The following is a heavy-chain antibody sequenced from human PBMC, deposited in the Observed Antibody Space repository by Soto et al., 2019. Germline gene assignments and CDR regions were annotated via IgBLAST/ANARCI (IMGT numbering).Heavy chain of an antibody. CDR1: GFTFGDYD. Sequence: PGGSLRLSCTASGFTFGDYDMNWFRQAPGKGLEWVSFIRSKVYGGTTEYAASVKGRFTISRDDSKSIAYLQMNSLKTEDTAVYYCTRDVPYSSGRYEQGYYFDYWGQGTLVTVSS. J-gene: IGHJ4*02. V-gene: IGHV3-49*03. D-gene: IGHD6-19*01. CDR2: IRSKVYGGTT. CDR3: TRDVPYSSGRYEQGYYFDY.